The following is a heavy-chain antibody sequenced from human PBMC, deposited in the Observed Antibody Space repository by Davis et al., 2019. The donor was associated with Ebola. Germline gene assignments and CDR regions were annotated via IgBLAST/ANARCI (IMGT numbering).Heavy chain of an antibody. J-gene: IGHJ4*02. CDR2: IYPGDSDA. CDR3: ARQGGGSGRLTSFDY. CDR1: GYNFRDYW. Sequence: GESLKISCYGSGYNFRDYWIVWVRQLPGKGLEWMGNIYPGDSDARYSPSFHGQVTLSADKSFATAYLQWRSLKASDTAMYYCARQGGGSGRLTSFDYWGRGTLVTVFS. D-gene: IGHD1-26*01. V-gene: IGHV5-51*01.